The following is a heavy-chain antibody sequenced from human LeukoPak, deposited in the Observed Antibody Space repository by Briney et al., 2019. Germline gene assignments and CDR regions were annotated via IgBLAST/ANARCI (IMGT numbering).Heavy chain of an antibody. Sequence: ASVTVSCKASGYTFTGYYMHWVRQAPGQGLEWMGWVNPNSGGTNYAQKFQGRVTMTRDTSISTAYMELSRLRSDDTAVYYCARDSDIVVVPAALAHNWFDPWGQGTLVTVSS. CDR1: GYTFTGYY. V-gene: IGHV1-2*02. J-gene: IGHJ5*02. CDR2: VNPNSGGT. CDR3: ARDSDIVVVPAALAHNWFDP. D-gene: IGHD2-2*01.